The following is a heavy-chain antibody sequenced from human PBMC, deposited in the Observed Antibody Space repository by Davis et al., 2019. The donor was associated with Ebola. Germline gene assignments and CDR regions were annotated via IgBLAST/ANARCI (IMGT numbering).Heavy chain of an antibody. V-gene: IGHV3-73*01. D-gene: IGHD3-3*01. CDR3: AKSIRDYDFWSGYYFDY. J-gene: IGHJ4*02. CDR1: GFTFSGSA. CDR2: IRSKANSYAT. Sequence: GESLKISCAASGFTFSGSAMHWVRQASGKGLEWVGRIRSKANSYATAYAASVKGRFTISRDDSKNTAYLQMNSLKTEDTAVYYCAKSIRDYDFWSGYYFDYWGQGTLVTVSS.